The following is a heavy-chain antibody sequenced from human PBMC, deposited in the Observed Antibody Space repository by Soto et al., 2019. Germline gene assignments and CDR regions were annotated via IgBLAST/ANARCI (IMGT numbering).Heavy chain of an antibody. D-gene: IGHD3-22*01. CDR2: ISGSGGSI. Sequence: EVQLLESGGGLVQPGGSLRLSCAASGFTFSSYAMSWVRQAPGKGLEWVSAISGSGGSIYYADSEKGRFTISRDNSKNTAYKQLNSPRDEETAVYYCAKASLFYYDRRLSFDYWGQGTLVTVSS. V-gene: IGHV3-23*01. J-gene: IGHJ4*02. CDR1: GFTFSSYA. CDR3: AKASLFYYDRRLSFDY.